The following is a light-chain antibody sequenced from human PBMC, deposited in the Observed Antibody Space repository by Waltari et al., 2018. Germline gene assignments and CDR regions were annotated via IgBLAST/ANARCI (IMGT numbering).Light chain of an antibody. CDR2: IDN. J-gene: IGLJ2*01. CDR3: AAWDSRLNGVV. CDR1: ASNIGSDS. Sequence: SVLTQPPSASGTPGQRVSISCSGSASNIGSDSVNWYQQLPGAAPKLLIYIDNRRPSGVPDRFSGSKSGTSASLAISGLQSEDEADYYCAAWDSRLNGVVFGGGTRLTVL. V-gene: IGLV1-44*01.